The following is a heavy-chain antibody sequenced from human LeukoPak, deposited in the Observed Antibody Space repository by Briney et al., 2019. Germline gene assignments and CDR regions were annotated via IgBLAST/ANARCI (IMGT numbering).Heavy chain of an antibody. CDR3: AKAHFFWSGSVDY. J-gene: IGHJ4*02. D-gene: IGHD3-3*01. V-gene: IGHV3-7*03. CDR2: INHNGNVN. CDR1: GFTFSSYW. Sequence: GGSLRLSCAASGFTFSSYWMNWARQAPGKGLEWVASINHNGNVNYYVDSVKGRFTISRDNAKNSLYLQMSNLRAEDTAVYYCAKAHFFWSGSVDYWGQGTLVTVSS.